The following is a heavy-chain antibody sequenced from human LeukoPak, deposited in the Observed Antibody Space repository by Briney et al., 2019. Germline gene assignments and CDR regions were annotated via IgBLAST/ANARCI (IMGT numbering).Heavy chain of an antibody. CDR1: GFTFDDYG. V-gene: IGHV3-20*04. D-gene: IGHD2-15*01. CDR2: INWNGGST. Sequence: PGGSLRLSCAASGFTFDDYGMSWVRQAPGKGLEWVSGINWNGGSTGYADSVKSRFTISRDNAKNSLYLQMNSLRAEDTALYYCATSPVVVVAAPVYYYYMDVWGKGTTVTVSS. J-gene: IGHJ6*03. CDR3: ATSPVVVVAAPVYYYYMDV.